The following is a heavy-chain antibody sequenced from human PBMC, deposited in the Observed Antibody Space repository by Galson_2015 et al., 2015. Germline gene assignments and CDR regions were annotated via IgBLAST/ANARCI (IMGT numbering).Heavy chain of an antibody. CDR2: ISSSSTIL. D-gene: IGHD2-15*01. CDR3: ARVSGGNRRFDY. CDR1: GFTLRNYN. V-gene: IGHV3-48*01. Sequence: SLRLSCAASGFTLRNYNLNWVRQAPGKGLEWVSYISSSSTILYYAESVKGRFTISRDNAKNSLYLQMKSLRADDTAVYYCARVSGGNRRFDYWGQGTLVTVSS. J-gene: IGHJ4*02.